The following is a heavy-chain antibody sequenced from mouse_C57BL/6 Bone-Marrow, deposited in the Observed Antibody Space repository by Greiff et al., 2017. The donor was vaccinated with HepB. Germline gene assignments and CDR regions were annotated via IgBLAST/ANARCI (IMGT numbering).Heavy chain of an antibody. D-gene: IGHD2-3*01. CDR2: ISSGSSTI. CDR3: EPDGWFAY. V-gene: IGHV5-17*01. Sequence: EVKLVESGGGLVKPGGSLKLSCAASGFTFSDYGMHWVRQAPEKGLEWVAYISSGSSTIDYADTVKGRFTISRDNAKNTLFLQVTSLRSGDTAMYYFEPDGWFAYWGQGTLVTVSA. J-gene: IGHJ3*01. CDR1: GFTFSDYG.